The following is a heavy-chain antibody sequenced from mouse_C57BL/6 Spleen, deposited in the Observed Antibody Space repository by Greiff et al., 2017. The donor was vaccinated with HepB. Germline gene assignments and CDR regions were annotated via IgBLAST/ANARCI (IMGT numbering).Heavy chain of an antibody. D-gene: IGHD3-2*02. J-gene: IGHJ2*01. CDR1: GYTFTSFW. V-gene: IGHV1-59*01. CDR3: ARPSSGYGFDY. Sequence: QVQPQQPGAELVRPGTSVKLSCKASGYTFTSFWIHWVKQRPGQGLEWIGVIDPFDSYSNYKQKFKGKPTLTVDTSPSTAYMQLSSLASEDSAVYYCARPSSGYGFDYWGQGTTLTVSS. CDR2: IDPFDSYS.